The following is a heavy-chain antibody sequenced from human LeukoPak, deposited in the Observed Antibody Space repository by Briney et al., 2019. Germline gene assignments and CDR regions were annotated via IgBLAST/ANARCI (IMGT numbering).Heavy chain of an antibody. CDR3: ARELLYFGSGRYDS. Sequence: SETLSLTCTLSGGSIRSDTYYWGWIRQPPGKGLEWIASIYYSGSTFYNPSLKSRVSISVDTSRNEFSVKLTSVTAADTAVYYCARELLYFGSGRYDSRGQGTLVTVSS. CDR2: IYYSGST. V-gene: IGHV4-39*07. J-gene: IGHJ4*02. CDR1: GGSIRSDTYY. D-gene: IGHD3-10*01.